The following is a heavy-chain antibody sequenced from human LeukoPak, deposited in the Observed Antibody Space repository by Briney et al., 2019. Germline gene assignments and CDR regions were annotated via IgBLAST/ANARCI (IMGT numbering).Heavy chain of an antibody. CDR2: IYHSGST. CDR1: GGSISSSNW. J-gene: IGHJ5*02. CDR3: ARAEIWYDSSGYYDP. V-gene: IGHV4-4*02. Sequence: SETLSLTCAVSGGSISSSNWWSWVRQPPGKGLEWIGEIYHSGSTNYNPSLKSRVTISVDTSKNQFSLKLSSVTAADTAVYYCARAEIWYDSSGYYDPWGQGTLVTVSS. D-gene: IGHD3-22*01.